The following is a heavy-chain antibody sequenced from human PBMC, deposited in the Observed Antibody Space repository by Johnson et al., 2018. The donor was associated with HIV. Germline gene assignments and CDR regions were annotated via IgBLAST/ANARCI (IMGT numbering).Heavy chain of an antibody. J-gene: IGHJ3*02. D-gene: IGHD3-22*01. CDR1: GIIFSHYG. V-gene: IGHV3-30*03. CDR2: ISYDGIKT. Sequence: QVQLVESGGGVVQPGRSLRLSCTVSGIIFSHYGMHWVRQAPGKGLEWVALISYDGIKTYYVDSVQGRFTISRDSSKNTLNLQMSSLRAEDTAVYFCARGGPYYYDSSGYGAFDIWGQGTMVTVSS. CDR3: ARGGPYYYDSSGYGAFDI.